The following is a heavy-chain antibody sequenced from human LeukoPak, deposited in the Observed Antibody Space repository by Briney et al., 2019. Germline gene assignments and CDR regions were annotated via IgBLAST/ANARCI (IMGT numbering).Heavy chain of an antibody. D-gene: IGHD3-16*02. J-gene: IGHJ5*02. CDR2: INPNTGNP. CDR3: ARAYQRLGGLSFPDQ. V-gene: IGHV7-4-1*02. Sequence: ASVKVSCKASGYTSTSYAMNWVRQAPGQGLEWMGWINPNTGNPTYAQGFTGRFVFSLDTSVSTTYLQISSLKAEDTAMYYCARAYQRLGGLSFPDQWGQGTLVSVSS. CDR1: GYTSTSYA.